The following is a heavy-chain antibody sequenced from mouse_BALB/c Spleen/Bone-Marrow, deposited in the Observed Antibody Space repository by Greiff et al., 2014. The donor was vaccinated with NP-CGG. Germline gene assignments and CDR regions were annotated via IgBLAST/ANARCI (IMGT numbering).Heavy chain of an antibody. Sequence: VQLQQSGAELARPGASVKLSCKASGYTFTSYWMQWVKQRPGQGLEWIGAIYPGDGDTRYTQKFKGKATLTADKSSSTAYMQLSSLASEDSAVYYCARYYYVMDYWGQGTSVTVSS. CDR2: IYPGDGDT. CDR1: GYTFTSYW. V-gene: IGHV1-87*01. J-gene: IGHJ4*01. CDR3: ARYYYVMDY.